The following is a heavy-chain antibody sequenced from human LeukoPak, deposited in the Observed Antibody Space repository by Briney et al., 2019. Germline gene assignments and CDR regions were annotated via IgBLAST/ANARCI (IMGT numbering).Heavy chain of an antibody. Sequence: PSETLSLTCAVSGYSISSGYYWGWIRQPPGKGLGWIGSIYHSGSTYYNPSLKSRVTISVDTSKNQFSLKLSSVTAADTAVYYCARLEADVVVPAAHFDYWGQGTLVTVSS. CDR2: IYHSGST. V-gene: IGHV4-38-2*01. CDR3: ARLEADVVVPAAHFDY. D-gene: IGHD2-2*01. CDR1: GYSISSGYY. J-gene: IGHJ4*02.